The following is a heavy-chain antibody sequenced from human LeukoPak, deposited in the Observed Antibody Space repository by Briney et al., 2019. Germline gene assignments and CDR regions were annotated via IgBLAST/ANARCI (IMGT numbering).Heavy chain of an antibody. J-gene: IGHJ4*02. CDR3: ARGNIVVVVAATTANQRSGLFDY. Sequence: PSETLSLTCAVYGGSFSGYYWSWIRQPPGKGLEWIGEINHSGSTNYNPSLESRVTISVDTSKNQFSLKLSSVTAADTAVYYCARGNIVVVVAATTANQRSGLFDYWGQGTLVTVSS. D-gene: IGHD2-15*01. CDR1: GGSFSGYY. V-gene: IGHV4-34*01. CDR2: INHSGST.